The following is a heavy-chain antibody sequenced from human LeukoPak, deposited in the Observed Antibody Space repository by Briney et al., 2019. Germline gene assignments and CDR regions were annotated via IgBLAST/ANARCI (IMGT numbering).Heavy chain of an antibody. J-gene: IGHJ4*02. CDR2: ISGGGGST. D-gene: IGHD5-12*01. CDR1: GFTFSNCA. V-gene: IGHV3-23*01. CDR3: AKDRGYSGYDFSFDS. Sequence: GGSLGLSCAASGFTFSNCAMSWVRQAPGKGLEWVSAISGGGGSTYYADSVKGRFTISRDNSKNTLYLQMNSLRAEDTAVYYCAKDRGYSGYDFSFDSWGQGTLVTVSS.